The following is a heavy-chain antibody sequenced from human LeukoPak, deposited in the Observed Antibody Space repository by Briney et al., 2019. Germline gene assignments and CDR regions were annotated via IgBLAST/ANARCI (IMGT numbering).Heavy chain of an antibody. CDR1: GFTFSNHI. CDR2: MRQDGSDK. Sequence: PGGSLRLSCAASGFTFSNHIISWVRQAPGKGLEWVANMRQDGSDKYYVDFVKGRFTISRDNAKNSLYLQMNSLRAEDTAVYYCARDRATAFDYWGQGTLVTVSS. J-gene: IGHJ4*02. D-gene: IGHD5-18*01. V-gene: IGHV3-7*01. CDR3: ARDRATAFDY.